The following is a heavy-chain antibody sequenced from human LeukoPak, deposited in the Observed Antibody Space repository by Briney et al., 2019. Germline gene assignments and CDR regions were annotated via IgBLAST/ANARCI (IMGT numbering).Heavy chain of an antibody. Sequence: GGSLRLSCAASGITFSSYMLTWVRQAPGKGLEWVANIKQDGSEKYYVDSVEGRFSISRDNAKNSLYLQMNSLRAEDTAVYYCASSARYYDFWIGGDYFDYWGQGTLVTVSS. CDR1: GITFSSYM. J-gene: IGHJ4*02. V-gene: IGHV3-7*01. CDR3: ASSARYYDFWIGGDYFDY. D-gene: IGHD3-3*01. CDR2: IKQDGSEK.